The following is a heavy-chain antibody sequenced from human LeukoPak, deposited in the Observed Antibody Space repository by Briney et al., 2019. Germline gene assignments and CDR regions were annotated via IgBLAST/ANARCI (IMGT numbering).Heavy chain of an antibody. D-gene: IGHD2-15*01. V-gene: IGHV1-58*02. CDR2: IVVGSGNT. J-gene: IGHJ3*02. CDR3: AADNVALADAFDI. CDR1: GFTFTSSA. Sequence: SVKVSCKASGFTFTSSAMQWVRQARGQRLEWIGWIVVGSGNTNYAQKFQERVTITGDMSTSTAYMEPSSLRSEDTAVYYCAADNVALADAFDIWGQGTMVTVSS.